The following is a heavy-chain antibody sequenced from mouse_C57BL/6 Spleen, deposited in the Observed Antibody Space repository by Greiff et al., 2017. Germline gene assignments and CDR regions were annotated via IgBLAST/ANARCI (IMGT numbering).Heavy chain of an antibody. Sequence: VQLQQSGPELVKPGASVKISCKASGYSFTGYYMNWVKQSPEKSLEWIGELNPSTGGTTYNQKFKAKATLTVDKSSSTAYMQRKSLTSEDSAVYYCAANWDKDYWGQGTTLTVSS. D-gene: IGHD4-1*01. V-gene: IGHV1-42*01. CDR3: AANWDKDY. CDR2: LNPSTGGT. CDR1: GYSFTGYY. J-gene: IGHJ2*01.